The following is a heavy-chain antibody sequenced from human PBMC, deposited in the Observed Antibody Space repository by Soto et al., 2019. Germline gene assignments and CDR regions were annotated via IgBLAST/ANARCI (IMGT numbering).Heavy chain of an antibody. V-gene: IGHV4-61*01. J-gene: IGHJ6*02. Sequence: SETLSLTCTVSGGSVSAGSYDGSWIRQPPGKGLEWIGKIFFTGSAHYNPSLRNRVTMSVDTSKDQFSLTLTSVTAADTAVYYCARDGHGMDVWGQGTTVTVSS. CDR1: GGSVSAGSYD. CDR2: IFFTGSA. CDR3: ARDGHGMDV.